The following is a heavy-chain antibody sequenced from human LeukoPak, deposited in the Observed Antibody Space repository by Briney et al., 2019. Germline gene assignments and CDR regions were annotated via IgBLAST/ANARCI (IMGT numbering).Heavy chain of an antibody. V-gene: IGHV3-74*01. Sequence: GGSLRLSCSASGFTFSSYWMHWVRQAPGKGLVWVSRIKSDGSSTNYADSVKGRFTISRDNVKNMLYLHMNSVRVEDTAVYYCAREVYYGSGNWFDRWGQGTLVSVSS. CDR3: AREVYYGSGNWFDR. D-gene: IGHD3-10*01. CDR2: IKSDGSST. CDR1: GFTFSSYW. J-gene: IGHJ5*02.